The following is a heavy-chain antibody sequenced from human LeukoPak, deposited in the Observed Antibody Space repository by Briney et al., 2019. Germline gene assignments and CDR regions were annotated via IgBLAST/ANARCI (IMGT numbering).Heavy chain of an antibody. CDR3: ARDDGSYYDSSGFDY. Sequence: GGSLRLSCAASGFTFTGYTINWVRQAPGKGLEWVSCISSSTTDIYYADSVKGRFTISRDNAKNSLYLQMNSLRAEDTAVYYCARDDGSYYDSSGFDYWGQGTLVTVSS. J-gene: IGHJ4*02. CDR1: GFTFTGYT. CDR2: ISSSTTDI. D-gene: IGHD3-22*01. V-gene: IGHV3-21*01.